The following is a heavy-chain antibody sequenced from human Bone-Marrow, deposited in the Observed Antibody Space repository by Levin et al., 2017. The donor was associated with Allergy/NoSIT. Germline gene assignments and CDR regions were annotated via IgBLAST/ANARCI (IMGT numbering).Heavy chain of an antibody. CDR3: AKGTYCTDTSCYSGNWFDP. CDR1: GFNFNIFA. CDR2: ISGVGTDT. D-gene: IGHD2-8*02. Sequence: GESLKISCTASGFNFNIFAMTWVRQGPVKGLEWVSSISGVGTDTFYGESVRGRFTVSRDNSKNTVYLQMNSLRAEDTAVYYCAKGTYCTDTSCYSGNWFDPWGQGTLVSVSS. V-gene: IGHV3-23*01. J-gene: IGHJ5*02.